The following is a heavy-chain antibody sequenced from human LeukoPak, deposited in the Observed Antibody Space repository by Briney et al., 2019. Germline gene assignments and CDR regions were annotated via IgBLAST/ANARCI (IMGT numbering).Heavy chain of an antibody. J-gene: IGHJ6*02. CDR1: GFTFSSYS. CDR3: ARVNCSSTSCAMVYYYGMDV. V-gene: IGHV3-21*01. Sequence: GGSLRLSCAASGFTFSSYSMNWVRQAPGKGLEWVSSISSSSSYIYYADSVKGRFTISRDNAKNSLYLQMNSLRAEDTAVYYCARVNCSSTSCAMVYYYGMDVWGQGTTVTVPS. D-gene: IGHD2-2*01. CDR2: ISSSSSYI.